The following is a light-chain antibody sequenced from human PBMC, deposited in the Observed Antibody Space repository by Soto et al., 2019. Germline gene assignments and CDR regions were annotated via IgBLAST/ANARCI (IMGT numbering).Light chain of an antibody. J-gene: IGKJ1*01. CDR3: QQPWT. CDR2: GAS. V-gene: IGKV3-20*01. Sequence: EIVLTQSPGTLSLSPGERATLSCRASQSVSSSYLAWYQQKPGQAPRLLIYGASSRAPGIPDRFSGSGSGTDFTLTISRLEPEDVAVYYCQQPWTFGQGTKVEIK. CDR1: QSVSSSY.